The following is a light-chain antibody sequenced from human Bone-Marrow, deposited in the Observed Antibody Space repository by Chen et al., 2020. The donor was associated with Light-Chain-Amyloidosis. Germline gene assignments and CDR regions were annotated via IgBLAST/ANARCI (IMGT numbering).Light chain of an antibody. CDR1: QSVGTN. CDR2: AVS. CDR3: QQRSNWPPSIT. Sequence: EIVRTQSPATLPFSPGERATLSCRASQSVGTNLAWYKQKPGQAPRLLIYAVSDRATGIPARFRGSGSGTDFTLTISSLEPADFAVYYCQQRSNWPPSITFGQGTRLDIK. V-gene: IGKV3-11*01. J-gene: IGKJ5*01.